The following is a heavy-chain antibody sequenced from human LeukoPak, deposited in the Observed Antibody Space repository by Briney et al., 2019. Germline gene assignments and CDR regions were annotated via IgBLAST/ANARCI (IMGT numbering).Heavy chain of an antibody. Sequence: PGGSLRLSCAASGFIFSDSAMHWVRQASGQGLEWVGRIRSKANSFATAYGESVKGRFTVSRDDSKNTAYLQMNSLKTEDTAVYYCTGHSSANGDYYFDSWGQGTPVTVSS. V-gene: IGHV3-73*01. CDR3: TGHSSANGDYYFDS. D-gene: IGHD4-17*01. J-gene: IGHJ4*02. CDR2: IRSKANSFAT. CDR1: GFIFSDSA.